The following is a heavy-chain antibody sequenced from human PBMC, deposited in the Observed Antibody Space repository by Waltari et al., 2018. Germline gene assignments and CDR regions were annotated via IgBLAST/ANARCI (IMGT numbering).Heavy chain of an antibody. CDR2: ITSSVSTI. D-gene: IGHD3-10*01. CDR1: GFSFSSYE. CDR3: ARDSEYYYGMDV. Sequence: EGQLVESGGGLVQPGGSLRLSCAASGFSFSSYEMNWVRQAPGKGLEWISYITSSVSTIYYADSVKGRFTISRDNAKNSLYLQMNSLRAEDTAVYFCARDSEYYYGMDVWGQGTTVLVSS. V-gene: IGHV3-48*03. J-gene: IGHJ6*02.